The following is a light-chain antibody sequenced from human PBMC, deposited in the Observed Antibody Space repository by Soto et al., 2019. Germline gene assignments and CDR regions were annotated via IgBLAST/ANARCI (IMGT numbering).Light chain of an antibody. Sequence: DIQMTQSPASLSASIGDRVIITCRASQSISNYLNWYQHKPGRAPKFLIYAASSLQSGVPSRFSGSGSGTDFTLTISSLQREDFATYFCQQRFSSSWTFGQGTKVDIK. J-gene: IGKJ1*01. CDR3: QQRFSSSWT. CDR1: QSISNY. CDR2: AAS. V-gene: IGKV1-39*01.